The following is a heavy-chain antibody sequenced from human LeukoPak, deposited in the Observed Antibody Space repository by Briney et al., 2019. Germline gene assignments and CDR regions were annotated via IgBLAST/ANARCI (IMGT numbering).Heavy chain of an antibody. CDR2: ISSNGGST. V-gene: IGHV3-64D*06. D-gene: IGHD6-19*01. CDR1: EFTFSSYA. Sequence: PGGSLGLSCSASEFTFSSYAMHWVRQAPGKGLEYVSAISSNGGSTYYADSVKGRFTISRDNSKNTLYLQMSSLRAEDTAVYYCVKDRRQWLVLNDAFDIWGQGTMVTVSS. J-gene: IGHJ3*02. CDR3: VKDRRQWLVLNDAFDI.